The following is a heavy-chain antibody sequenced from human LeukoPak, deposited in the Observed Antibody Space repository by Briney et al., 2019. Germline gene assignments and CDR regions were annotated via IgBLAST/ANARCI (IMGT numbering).Heavy chain of an antibody. V-gene: IGHV1-2*02. CDR1: GYTFTGYY. Sequence: ASVKVSCKASGYTFTGYYMHWVRQAPGQGLEWMGWINPNSGGTNYAQKFQGRVTMTRDTSISTAYMELSRLTSDDTAVYYCARGDSSSARGAFDIWGQGTMVTVSS. J-gene: IGHJ3*02. D-gene: IGHD6-6*01. CDR2: INPNSGGT. CDR3: ARGDSSSARGAFDI.